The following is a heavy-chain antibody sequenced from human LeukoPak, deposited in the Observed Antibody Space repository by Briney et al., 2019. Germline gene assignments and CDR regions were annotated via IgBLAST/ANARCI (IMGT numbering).Heavy chain of an antibody. D-gene: IGHD3-10*01. J-gene: IGHJ4*02. V-gene: IGHV4-31*03. CDR1: GGSISSGGYS. Sequence: SETLSLTCTVSGGSISSGGYSWSWIRQHPGKGLEWIGYIYYSGSTYYNPSLKSRVTISVDTSKNQFSLKLSSVTAADTAVYYCARDHGSGSLGYFDYWGQGTLVTVSS. CDR2: IYYSGST. CDR3: ARDHGSGSLGYFDY.